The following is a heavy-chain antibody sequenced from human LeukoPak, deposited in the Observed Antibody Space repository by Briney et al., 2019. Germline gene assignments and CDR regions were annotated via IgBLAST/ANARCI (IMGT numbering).Heavy chain of an antibody. CDR2: IDPSDSYT. V-gene: IGHV5-10-1*01. CDR1: GSRFTSYW. D-gene: IGHD5-12*01. J-gene: IGHJ6*04. CDR3: AREYSGCDGDYYGMDV. Sequence: GASLRISCKGSGSRFTSYWISWGRRMPGKGLEWMGRIDPSDSYTNYSPSFQGHVTISADKSISTAYLQWSSLKASDTAMYYCAREYSGCDGDYYGMDVWGKGTTVTVSS.